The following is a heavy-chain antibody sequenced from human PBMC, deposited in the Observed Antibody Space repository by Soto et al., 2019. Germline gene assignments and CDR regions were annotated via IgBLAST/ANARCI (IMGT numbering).Heavy chain of an antibody. J-gene: IGHJ6*02. V-gene: IGHV3-33*01. D-gene: IGHD3-10*01. CDR2: IWYDGSDK. CDR1: GFTFSSYG. CDR3: ARGSKGYYYGSSQARYWYYYYSMDG. Sequence: SLRLSCAASGFTFSSYGMHWVRQAPGKGLEWVAVIWYDGSDKYYADSVKGRFTISRDNSMNTLYLQMNSLRAEDTADYYCARGSKGYYYGSSQARYWYYYYSMDGWGQGTKVTVSS.